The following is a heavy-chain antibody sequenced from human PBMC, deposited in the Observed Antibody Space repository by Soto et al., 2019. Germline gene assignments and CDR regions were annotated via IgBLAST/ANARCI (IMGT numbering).Heavy chain of an antibody. V-gene: IGHV3-15*01. D-gene: IGHD7-27*01. J-gene: IGHJ3*02. Sequence: GGSLRLSCAASGFTFSNAWMSWVRQAPGKGLEWVGRIKSKTDGGTTDYAAPVKGRFTISRDDSKNTLYLQMNSLKTEDTAVYYCTTDCPSTGDPVLGAFDIWGQGTMVTVSS. CDR2: IKSKTDGGTT. CDR3: TTDCPSTGDPVLGAFDI. CDR1: GFTFSNAW.